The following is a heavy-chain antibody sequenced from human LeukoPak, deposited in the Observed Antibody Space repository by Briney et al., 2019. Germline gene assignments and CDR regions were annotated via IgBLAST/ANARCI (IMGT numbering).Heavy chain of an antibody. Sequence: GGSLRLSCAASGFTFSDYYMSWIRQAPGKGLEWVSYISSSGSTIYYADSVKGRFTISRDNAKNSLYLQMNSLRAEDTAVYYCARNTLTTVTIYYYYYMDVWGKGTTVTISS. CDR3: ARNTLTTVTIYYYYYMDV. D-gene: IGHD4-11*01. J-gene: IGHJ6*03. CDR1: GFTFSDYY. V-gene: IGHV3-11*01. CDR2: ISSSGSTI.